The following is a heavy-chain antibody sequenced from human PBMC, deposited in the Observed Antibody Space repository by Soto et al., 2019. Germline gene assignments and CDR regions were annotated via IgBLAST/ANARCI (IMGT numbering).Heavy chain of an antibody. D-gene: IGHD3-3*01. CDR3: AKGRYDFWSPYYFDS. J-gene: IGHJ4*02. Sequence: EVQLVESGGRLVQPGRSLRLSCVGTGLNFDDFAMHWVRQAPGKGLEWVSGITWTSRVLAYADSVTGRVTISRDNPRNSRYLPMDSLRDEDTALYYCAKGRYDFWSPYYFDSWGQGTLVTVSS. CDR2: ITWTSRVL. CDR1: GLNFDDFA. V-gene: IGHV3-9*01.